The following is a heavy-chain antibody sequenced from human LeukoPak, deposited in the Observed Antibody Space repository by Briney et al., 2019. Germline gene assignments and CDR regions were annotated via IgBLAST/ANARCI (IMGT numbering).Heavy chain of an antibody. V-gene: IGHV4-34*01. D-gene: IGHD5-24*01. Sequence: SETLSLTCAVYGGSFSGYYWSWIRQPPGKGLEWIGEINHSGSTNYNPSLKSRVTISVDTSKNQFSLKLNSVTAADTAVYYCAGENDGSNDYWGQGTLVTVSS. J-gene: IGHJ4*02. CDR1: GGSFSGYY. CDR2: INHSGST. CDR3: AGENDGSNDY.